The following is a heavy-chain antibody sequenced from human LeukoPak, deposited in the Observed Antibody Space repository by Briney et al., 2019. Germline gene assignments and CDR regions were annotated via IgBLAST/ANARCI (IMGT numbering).Heavy chain of an antibody. D-gene: IGHD1-14*01. CDR2: IFFTGST. V-gene: IGHV4-39*01. J-gene: IGHJ4*02. CDR3: ARRGSDEPFDY. Sequence: PGGSLRLSCAASGFTFSSYAVSWVRQAPGKGLEWVGSIFFTGSTYYNPSLKTRVTISVDTSQNQFSLKLSSVTAADTAVYYCARRGSDEPFDYWGQGTLVTVSS. CDR1: GFTFSSYA.